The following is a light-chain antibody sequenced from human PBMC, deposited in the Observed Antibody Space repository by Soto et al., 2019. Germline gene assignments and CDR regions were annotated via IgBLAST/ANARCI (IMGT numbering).Light chain of an antibody. V-gene: IGLV1-44*01. J-gene: IGLJ2*01. CDR2: SNN. CDR3: AAWDDSLNGSVV. CDR1: SSNIGSNT. Sequence: QSVLTQPPSASGTPGQRVTISCSGSSSNIGSNTVNWYQQLPGTAPKLLIYSNNQRPSGVPDRFSGSKSGTSASLAISGLQSEDEADYYCAAWDDSLNGSVVLGGGTKLTVL.